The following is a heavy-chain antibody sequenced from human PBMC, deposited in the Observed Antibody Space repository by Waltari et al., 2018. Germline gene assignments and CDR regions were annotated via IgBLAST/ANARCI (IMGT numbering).Heavy chain of an antibody. J-gene: IGHJ4*02. CDR2: IYHSGST. D-gene: IGHD3-10*01. V-gene: IGHV4-38-2*01. CDR1: GYSISSGYY. CDR3: ARRQGTFDY. Sequence: QVQLQESGPGLVKPSETLSLTCAVSGYSISSGYYGGWIRQPPGKGLEWIGSIYHSGSTYYNPSLKSRVTISVDTSKNQFSLKLSSVTAADTAVYYCARRQGTFDYWGQGTLVTVSS.